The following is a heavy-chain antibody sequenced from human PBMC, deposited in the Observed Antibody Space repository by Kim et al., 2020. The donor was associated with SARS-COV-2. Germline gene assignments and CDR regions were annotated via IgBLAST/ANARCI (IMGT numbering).Heavy chain of an antibody. J-gene: IGHJ6*02. CDR2: IYSGGST. Sequence: GGSLRLSCAASGFTVSSNYMSWVRQAPGKGLEWVSVIYSGGSTYYADSVKGRFTISRDNSKNTLYLQMNSLRAEDTAVYYCARDLVVADYYYYGMDVWGQGTTVTVSS. CDR3: ARDLVVADYYYYGMDV. V-gene: IGHV3-66*02. D-gene: IGHD2-15*01. CDR1: GFTVSSNY.